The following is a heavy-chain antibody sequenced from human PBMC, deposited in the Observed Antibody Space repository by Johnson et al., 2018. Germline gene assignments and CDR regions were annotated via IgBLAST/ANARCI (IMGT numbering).Heavy chain of an antibody. CDR2: ISYDGINK. Sequence: QVQLVESGGGLVKPGGSXRLSCAASGFTFSSYSMNWVRQAPGKGLEWVAVISYDGINKYYADSVKGRFTISRDNSKKTLYLQMNSLRPEDTAVYYCARASVDWLLPFDSWGQGTQVIVSS. J-gene: IGHJ4*02. V-gene: IGHV3-30*03. D-gene: IGHD3-9*01. CDR1: GFTFSSYS. CDR3: ARASVDWLLPFDS.